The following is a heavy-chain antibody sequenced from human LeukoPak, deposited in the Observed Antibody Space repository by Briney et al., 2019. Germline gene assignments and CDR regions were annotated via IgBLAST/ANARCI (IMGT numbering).Heavy chain of an antibody. CDR1: GDSITRGNY. V-gene: IGHV4-38-2*02. CDR2: LFHSGTT. Sequence: SETLSLTCSVSGDSITRGNYWAWIRQPPGKGLEYIGSLFHSGTTYYNPSLKGRVTISLGTSKNQFSLKVTSVNAADTAIYYCARETENWAFDHWGQGTLVTVSS. CDR3: ARETENWAFDH. D-gene: IGHD7-27*01. J-gene: IGHJ4*02.